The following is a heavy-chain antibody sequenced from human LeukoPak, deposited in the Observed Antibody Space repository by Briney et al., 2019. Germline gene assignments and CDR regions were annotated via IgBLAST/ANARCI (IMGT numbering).Heavy chain of an antibody. D-gene: IGHD6-13*01. J-gene: IGHJ6*03. V-gene: IGHV3-21*01. CDR3: ARAYSSSWYYYYYYMDV. CDR2: ISSSSSYI. Sequence: GGSLRLSCAASGFTFSSYSMNWVRQAPGKGLEWVSSISSSSSYIYYADSVKGRFTISRDNAKNSLYLQMNSLRAEDTAVYYCARAYSSSWYYYYYYMDVWGKGTTVTISS. CDR1: GFTFSSYS.